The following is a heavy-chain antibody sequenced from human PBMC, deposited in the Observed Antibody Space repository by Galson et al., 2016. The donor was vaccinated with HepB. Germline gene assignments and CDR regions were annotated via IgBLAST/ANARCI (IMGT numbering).Heavy chain of an antibody. CDR3: ASDGSEHGRSSGGGMDV. D-gene: IGHD6-6*01. Sequence: SLRLSCAASGLIVRSNFMTWVRQGPGKGLEWVATIYNDGDTFYADSVKGRFSISRHNSNNILYLQMINVTPDDTAVYYCASDGSEHGRSSGGGMDVWGQGTTVTVSS. J-gene: IGHJ6*02. CDR2: IYNDGDT. V-gene: IGHV3-53*01. CDR1: GLIVRSNF.